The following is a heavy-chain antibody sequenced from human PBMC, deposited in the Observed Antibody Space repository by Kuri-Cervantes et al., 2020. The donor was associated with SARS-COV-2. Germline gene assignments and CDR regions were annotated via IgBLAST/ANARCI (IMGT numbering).Heavy chain of an antibody. Sequence: SETLSLTCTVSGGSISSYYWSWIRQPPGKGLEWIGYIYYSGSTNYNPSLKGRVTISVDTSKNQFSLKLSSVTAADTAVYYCARDSPGATNWFDPWGQGTLVTVSS. CDR1: GGSISSYY. V-gene: IGHV4-59*01. CDR3: ARDSPGATNWFDP. D-gene: IGHD6-25*01. CDR2: IYYSGST. J-gene: IGHJ5*02.